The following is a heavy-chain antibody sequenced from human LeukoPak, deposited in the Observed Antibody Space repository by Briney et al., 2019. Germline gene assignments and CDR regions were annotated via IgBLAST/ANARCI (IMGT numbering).Heavy chain of an antibody. CDR3: ARDVGCSYGVDY. J-gene: IGHJ4*02. CDR2: INHSGST. V-gene: IGHV4-34*01. Sequence: PSETLSLTCAVYGGSFSGYYWSWIRQPPGKGLEWIGEINHSGSTNYNPSLKSRVTISVDTSKNQFSLKLSSVTAADTAVYYCARDVGCSYGVDYWGQGTLVTVSS. CDR1: GGSFSGYY. D-gene: IGHD5-18*01.